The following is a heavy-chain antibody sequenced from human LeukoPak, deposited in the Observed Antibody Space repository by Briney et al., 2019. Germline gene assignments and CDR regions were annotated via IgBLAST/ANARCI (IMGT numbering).Heavy chain of an antibody. CDR2: ISGSGGST. V-gene: IGHV3-23*01. J-gene: IGHJ4*02. CDR3: AKDSVRYDILTGYYPGYYFDY. D-gene: IGHD3-9*01. CDR1: GFTFSSYA. Sequence: GGSLRLSCAASGFTFSSYAMSWVRQAPGKGLEWVSAISGSGGSTYYADSVKGRFTISRDNSKNTLYLQMYSLRAEDTAVYYCAKDSVRYDILTGYYPGYYFDYWGQGTLVTVSS.